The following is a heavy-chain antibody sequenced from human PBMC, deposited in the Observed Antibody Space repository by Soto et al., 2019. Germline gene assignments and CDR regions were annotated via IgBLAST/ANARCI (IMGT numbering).Heavy chain of an antibody. J-gene: IGHJ4*02. V-gene: IGHV3-30*18. CDR2: ISYDGSNK. CDR1: GFTFSSYG. CDR3: AKADSSGYQQDY. D-gene: IGHD3-22*01. Sequence: GGSLRLSCAASGFTFSSYGMHWVRQAPGKGLEWVAVISYDGSNKYYADSVKGRFTISRDNSKNTLYLQMNSLRAEDTSVYYCAKADSSGYQQDYWGQGTLVTVSS.